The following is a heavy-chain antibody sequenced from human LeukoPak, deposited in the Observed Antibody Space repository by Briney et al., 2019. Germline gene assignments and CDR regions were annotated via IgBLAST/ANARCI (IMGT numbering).Heavy chain of an antibody. CDR3: AKNIAAPTTPLDY. V-gene: IGHV1-69*04. J-gene: IGHJ4*02. Sequence: APVKVSCKASGGTFSSYAISWVRQAPGQGLEWMGRIIPILGIANYAQKFQGRVTITADKSTSTAYMELSSLRSEDTAVYYCAKNIAAPTTPLDYWGQGTLVTVSS. CDR1: GGTFSSYA. D-gene: IGHD6-13*01. CDR2: IIPILGIA.